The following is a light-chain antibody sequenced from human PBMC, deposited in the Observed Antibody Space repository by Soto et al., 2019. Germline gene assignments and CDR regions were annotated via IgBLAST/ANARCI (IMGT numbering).Light chain of an antibody. J-gene: IGKJ3*01. V-gene: IGKV3-15*01. CDR3: QQYNNWPPIA. CDR2: GAS. CDR1: QSVTSN. Sequence: EIVMTQSPATLSVSPGERATLSCRASQSVTSNLAWYQQKPGQAPRLLIYGASTRATGIPARFSGSGSGTEFTLTISGLQSEEFAVYYCQQYNNWPPIAFGPGTKVDIK.